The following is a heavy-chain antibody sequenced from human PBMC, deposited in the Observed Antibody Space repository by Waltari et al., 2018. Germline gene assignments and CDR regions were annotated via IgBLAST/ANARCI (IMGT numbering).Heavy chain of an antibody. CDR2: LIPICGTP. V-gene: IGHV1-69*12. D-gene: IGHD1-1*01. Sequence: QVHLVQSGAEVKKPGSSVKVSCKASGGSFGRYAISWVRLAPGQGLEWMGGLIPICGTPKYQQNFQDRVTITADESTSTVYLELSSLKSEDTALYYCARRQLGGPLDPWGQGTLVTVSS. J-gene: IGHJ5*02. CDR1: GGSFGRYA. CDR3: ARRQLGGPLDP.